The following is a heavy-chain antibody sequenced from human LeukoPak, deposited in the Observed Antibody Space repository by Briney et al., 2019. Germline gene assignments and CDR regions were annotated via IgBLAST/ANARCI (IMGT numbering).Heavy chain of an antibody. J-gene: IGHJ5*02. CDR1: GGTFSSYA. V-gene: IGHV1-69*05. Sequence: SVKVSCKASGGTFSSYAISWVRQAPGQGLEWMGGIIPIFGTANYAQKFQGRVTITTDESTSTAYMELSSLRSEDTAVYYCASLVGSIAVAGGVWFVPWGQGTLVTVSS. D-gene: IGHD6-19*01. CDR2: IIPIFGTA. CDR3: ASLVGSIAVAGGVWFVP.